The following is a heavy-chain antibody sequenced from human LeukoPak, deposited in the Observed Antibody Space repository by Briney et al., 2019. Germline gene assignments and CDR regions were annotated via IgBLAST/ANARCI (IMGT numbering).Heavy chain of an antibody. CDR2: ISHDGSNK. Sequence: TGGSLRLSCAASGFTFSSYGMHWVRQAPGKGLEWVAVISHDGSNKYYADSVKGRFTISRDNSKNTLYLQMNSLRAEDTAVYYCAKAGVVVPADWGQGTLVTVSS. D-gene: IGHD2-2*01. CDR1: GFTFSSYG. J-gene: IGHJ4*02. V-gene: IGHV3-30*18. CDR3: AKAGVVVPAD.